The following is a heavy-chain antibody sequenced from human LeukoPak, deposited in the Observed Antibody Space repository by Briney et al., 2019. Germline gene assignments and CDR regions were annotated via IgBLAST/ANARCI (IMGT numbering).Heavy chain of an antibody. D-gene: IGHD3-16*01. V-gene: IGHV3-30*18. CDR3: VKEGVEYSYSYGDY. Sequence: GGSLRLSCAASGFTFSNYAMYWVRQAPGKGLKWVALISYDGGDKYYAESMKGRITISRDNAENTLYLQMNNLRPDDTAFYFCVKEGVEYSYSYGDYWGQGTLVTVSS. CDR1: GFTFSNYA. CDR2: ISYDGGDK. J-gene: IGHJ4*02.